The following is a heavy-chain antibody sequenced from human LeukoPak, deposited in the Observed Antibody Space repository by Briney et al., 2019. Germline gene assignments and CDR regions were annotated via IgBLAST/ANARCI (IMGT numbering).Heavy chain of an antibody. Sequence: PSETLSLTCSVSGGSFNGYHCNWIRQPPGKGLEWIGELYYGGSANYNPSLKGRVTISLDTSKNQFSLNMRSLTAADTAVYYCATYAGGQGGRGNWGQGTLVNVSS. CDR2: LYYGGSA. J-gene: IGHJ4*02. D-gene: IGHD2-2*01. V-gene: IGHV4-59*08. CDR3: ATYAGGQGGRGN. CDR1: GGSFNGYH.